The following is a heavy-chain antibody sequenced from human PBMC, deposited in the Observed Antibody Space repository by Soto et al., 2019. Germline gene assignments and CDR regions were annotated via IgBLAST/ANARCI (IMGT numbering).Heavy chain of an antibody. CDR3: ASTRPPLDYYGSGCYQAYYYSYMDV. CDR1: GFTFSSYW. CDR2: IKQDGSEK. J-gene: IGHJ6*03. D-gene: IGHD3-10*01. V-gene: IGHV3-7*01. Sequence: GGSLRLSCAASGFTFSSYWMSWVRQAPGKGLEWVANIKQDGSEKYYVDSVKGRFTISRDNAKNSLYLQMNSLRAEDTAVYYCASTRPPLDYYGSGCYQAYYYSYMDVWGKGTAVTVSS.